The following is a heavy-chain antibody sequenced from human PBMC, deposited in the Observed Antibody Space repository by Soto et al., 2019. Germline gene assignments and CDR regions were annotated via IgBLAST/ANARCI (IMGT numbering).Heavy chain of an antibody. CDR2: IYYSGNT. J-gene: IGHJ3*02. V-gene: IGHV4-59*04. D-gene: IGHD3-10*01. CDR3: AKHTDFGSGSSWLGSDNMDTDAFDI. CDR1: GGSLSSYY. Sequence: PSETLSLTCVVSGGSLSSYYWSWIRQPPGKGLEWIGYIYYSGNTYYNPSLRSRVTISVDTSKNQFSLRLTSVTAADTAVYYCAKHTDFGSGSSWLGSDNMDTDAFDIWGQGTMVTVSS.